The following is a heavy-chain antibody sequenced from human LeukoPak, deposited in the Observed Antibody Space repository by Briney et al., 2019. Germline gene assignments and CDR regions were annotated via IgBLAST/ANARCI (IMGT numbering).Heavy chain of an antibody. J-gene: IGHJ4*02. V-gene: IGHV3-48*03. Sequence: GGSLRLSCAASGFTFSSYEMNWVRQAPGKGLEWVSYISSSGSTIYYADSVKGRFTISRDNAKNSLYLQMNGLRAEDTAVYYCARSGSSGWYFDYWGQGTLVTVSS. CDR3: ARSGSSGWYFDY. CDR2: ISSSGSTI. CDR1: GFTFSSYE. D-gene: IGHD6-19*01.